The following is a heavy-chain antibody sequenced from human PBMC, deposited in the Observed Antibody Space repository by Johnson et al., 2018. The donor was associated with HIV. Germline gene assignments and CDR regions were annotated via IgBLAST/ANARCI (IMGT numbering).Heavy chain of an antibody. CDR3: ARGQLQWPASVNDGFDI. V-gene: IGHV3-9*01. Sequence: VQLVESGGGLVQPGRSLRLSCAASGFTFDDSAMHWVRQAPGKGLEWVSGISWNSGSIGYADSVKGRFTISRDNAKNSLYLQMNSLRAEDTSVYYCARGQLQWPASVNDGFDIWGQGTMVTVSS. J-gene: IGHJ3*02. CDR2: ISWNSGSI. CDR1: GFTFDDSA. D-gene: IGHD6-19*01.